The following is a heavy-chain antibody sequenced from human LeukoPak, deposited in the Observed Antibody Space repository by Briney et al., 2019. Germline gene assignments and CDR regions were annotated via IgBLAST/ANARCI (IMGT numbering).Heavy chain of an antibody. D-gene: IGHD3-22*01. V-gene: IGHV6-1*01. Sequence: SQTLSLNCAISGDSVSSNSAAWNWIRQSPSRGLEWLGRTYYRSKWYNEYAVSVKSRITINPRTSKNQFSLQLNSVTPEDTAVYYCASSSGYYLDAFDIWGQGTMVTVSS. CDR3: ASSSGYYLDAFDI. J-gene: IGHJ3*02. CDR1: GDSVSSNSAA. CDR2: TYYRSKWYN.